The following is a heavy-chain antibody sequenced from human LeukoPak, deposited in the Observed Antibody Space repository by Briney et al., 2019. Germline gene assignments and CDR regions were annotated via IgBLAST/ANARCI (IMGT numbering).Heavy chain of an antibody. J-gene: IGHJ4*02. D-gene: IGHD3-22*01. CDR1: GYTFTGYY. CDR2: INPNRGGT. V-gene: IGHV1-2*06. Sequence: ASVKVFCKASGYTFTGYYMHWVRQAPGQGLEWMGRINPNRGGTNYAQKFQGRVTMTRDTSISTAYMELSRLRSDDTAVYYCATDAYYYDSSGYSTSVHYFDYWGQGTQVTVSS. CDR3: ATDAYYYDSSGYSTSVHYFDY.